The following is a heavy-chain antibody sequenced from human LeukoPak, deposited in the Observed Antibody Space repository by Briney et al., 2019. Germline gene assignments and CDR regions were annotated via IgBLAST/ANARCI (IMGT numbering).Heavy chain of an antibody. Sequence: GASVKVSCKASGYTFTGYYMHWVRQAPGQGLEWMGWINPNSGGTNYAQKFQGWVTMTRDTSISTAYMELSRLRSDDTVVYYCARANDYYFHYYFDYWGQGTLVTVSS. D-gene: IGHD2-21*02. CDR1: GYTFTGYY. CDR3: ARANDYYFHYYFDY. V-gene: IGHV1-2*04. J-gene: IGHJ4*02. CDR2: INPNSGGT.